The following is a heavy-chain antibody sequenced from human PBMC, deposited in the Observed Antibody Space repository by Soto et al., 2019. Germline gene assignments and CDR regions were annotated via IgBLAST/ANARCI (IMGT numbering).Heavy chain of an antibody. CDR2: ISSSSSYT. CDR3: ARKVAVAGSPSYGMDV. Sequence: SGGSLRLSCAASGFTFSDYYMSWIRQAPGKGLEWVSYISSSSSYTNYADSVKGRFTISRDNAKNSLYLQMNSLRAEDTAVYYCARKVAVAGSPSYGMDVWGQGTTVTVSS. CDR1: GFTFSDYY. V-gene: IGHV3-11*03. J-gene: IGHJ6*02. D-gene: IGHD6-19*01.